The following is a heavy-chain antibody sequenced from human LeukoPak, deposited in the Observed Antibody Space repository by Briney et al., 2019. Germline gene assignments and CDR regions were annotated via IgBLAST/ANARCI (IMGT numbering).Heavy chain of an antibody. CDR2: ISGSGGST. CDR3: ARDLWFGELLFSGFDY. J-gene: IGHJ4*02. D-gene: IGHD3-10*01. Sequence: TGGSLRLSCAASGFTFSSYAMSWVRQAPGKGLEWVSAISGSGGSTYYADSVKGRFTISRDNSKNTLYLQMNSLRAEDTAVYYCARDLWFGELLFSGFDYWGQGTLVTVSS. V-gene: IGHV3-23*01. CDR1: GFTFSSYA.